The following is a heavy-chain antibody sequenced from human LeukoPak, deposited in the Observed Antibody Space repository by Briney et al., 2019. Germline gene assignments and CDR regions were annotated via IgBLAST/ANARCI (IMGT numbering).Heavy chain of an antibody. CDR2: IYYSGST. D-gene: IGHD5-24*01. V-gene: IGHV4-59*01. J-gene: IGHJ4*02. CDR3: ARGPDDFDY. Sequence: SETLSLTCTVSGGSMYSYYWSWIRQPPGKGLEWIGYIYYSGSTRYNPSLKSRVTMSVDTSKNQFSLKLSSVTAADTAVYYCARGPDDFDYWGQGTLVTVSS. CDR1: GGSMYSYY.